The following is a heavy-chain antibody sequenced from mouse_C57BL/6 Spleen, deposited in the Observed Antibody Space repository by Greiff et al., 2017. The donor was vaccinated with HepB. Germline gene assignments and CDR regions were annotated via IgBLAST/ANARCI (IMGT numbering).Heavy chain of an antibody. CDR1: GFTFSSYA. V-gene: IGHV5-4*01. CDR3: ARDDDYAFYAMDY. CDR2: ISDGGSYT. D-gene: IGHD2-4*01. Sequence: EVMLVESGGGLVKPGGSLKLSCAASGFTFSSYAMSWVRQTPEKRLEWVATISDGGSYTYYPDNVKGRFTISRDNAKNNLYLQMSHLKSEDTAMYYCARDDDYAFYAMDYWGQGTSVTVSS. J-gene: IGHJ4*01.